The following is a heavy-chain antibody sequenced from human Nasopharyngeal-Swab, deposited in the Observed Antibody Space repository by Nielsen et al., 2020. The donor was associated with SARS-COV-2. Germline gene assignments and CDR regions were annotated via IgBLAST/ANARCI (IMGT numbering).Heavy chain of an antibody. CDR1: GYTFISYG. CDR3: ARDGYCSGGSCSTSY. CDR2: ISAYNGNT. V-gene: IGHV1-18*04. D-gene: IGHD2-15*01. J-gene: IGHJ4*02. Sequence: ASVKVSCKASGYTFISYGIIWVRQAPGQGLEWMGWISAYNGNTNYAQKLQGRVTMTTDTSTSTAYMELRSLRSDDTAVYYCARDGYCSGGSCSTSYWGQGTLVTVSS.